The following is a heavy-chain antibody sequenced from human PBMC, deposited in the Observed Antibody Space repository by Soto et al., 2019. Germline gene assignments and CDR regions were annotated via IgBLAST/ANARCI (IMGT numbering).Heavy chain of an antibody. V-gene: IGHV3-23*01. CDR3: AKDPNGDYVGAFDS. Sequence: GSLRLSCAASGFTFSNYAMTWVRQAPGKWLEYVSSITGSGAGTFYADSVKGRFTISRDNSKNTLYLQLNSLRAEDTAIYFCAKDPNGDYVGAFDSWGQGSLVTVSS. J-gene: IGHJ4*02. CDR1: GFTFSNYA. CDR2: ITGSGAGT. D-gene: IGHD4-17*01.